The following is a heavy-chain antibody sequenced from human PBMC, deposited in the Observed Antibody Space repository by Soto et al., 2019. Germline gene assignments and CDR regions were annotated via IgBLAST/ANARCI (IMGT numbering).Heavy chain of an antibody. J-gene: IGHJ4*02. Sequence: GGSLRLSCVASGFTFSSYAMSWVRQAPGKGLEWVSAISGSGGSTYYADSVKGRFTISRDNSKNTLYLQMNSLRAEDTAVYYCAKDSYPRIAVAGTGTDYWGQGTLVTVSS. CDR2: ISGSGGST. D-gene: IGHD6-19*01. CDR1: GFTFSSYA. V-gene: IGHV3-23*01. CDR3: AKDSYPRIAVAGTGTDY.